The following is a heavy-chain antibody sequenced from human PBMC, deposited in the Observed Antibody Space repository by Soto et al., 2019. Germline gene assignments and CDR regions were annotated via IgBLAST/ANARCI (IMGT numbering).Heavy chain of an antibody. D-gene: IGHD2-15*01. V-gene: IGHV4-39*02. CDR2: IHSSGGT. Sequence: SETLSLTCTVSGASIKSRNYFWGWIRQPPGKGLEFVGSIHSSGGTYSNPSLKSRVTVSVDLSNSHFSLSLKSLTATDTAVYYCGRLAEAATGHTDFDFWGQGTLVTVSS. CDR3: GRLAEAATGHTDFDF. J-gene: IGHJ4*02. CDR1: GASIKSRNYF.